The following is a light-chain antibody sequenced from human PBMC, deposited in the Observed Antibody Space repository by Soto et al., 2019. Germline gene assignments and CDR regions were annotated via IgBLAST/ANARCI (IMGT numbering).Light chain of an antibody. CDR1: QSISSW. Sequence: DIQMTQSPSTLSASVGDRVTITYRASQSISSWLAWYQQKPGKAPKLLMYGVSSLERGVPSRFSGSGSGTEFTLTISSLQPDDFATYYCQQYNSYSPTFGQGTKVDI. CDR3: QQYNSYSPT. J-gene: IGKJ1*01. CDR2: GVS. V-gene: IGKV1-5*01.